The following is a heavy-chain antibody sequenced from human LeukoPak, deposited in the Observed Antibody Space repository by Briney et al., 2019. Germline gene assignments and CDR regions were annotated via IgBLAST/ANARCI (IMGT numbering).Heavy chain of an antibody. J-gene: IGHJ6*02. CDR2: ISYDGSNK. CDR3: AKDSGRTYYYYGMDV. V-gene: IGHV3-30*18. CDR1: GFTFSSYV. Sequence: GGSLRLSCAASGFTFSSYVMHWVRQAPGKGLEWVAVISYDGSNKYYADSVKGRFTISRDNSKNTLYLQMNSLRAEDTAVYYCAKDSGRTYYYYGMDVWGQGTTVTVSS.